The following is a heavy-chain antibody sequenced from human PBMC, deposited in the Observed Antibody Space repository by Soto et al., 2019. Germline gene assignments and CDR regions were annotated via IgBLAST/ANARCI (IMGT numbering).Heavy chain of an antibody. CDR1: GGSFSGYY. J-gene: IGHJ3*02. Sequence: SETLSLTCAAYGGSFSGYYWSWIRQPPGKGLEWIGEINHSGSTNYNPSLKSRVTISVDTSKNQFSLKLSSVTAADTAVYYCARRVHDAFDIWGQGTMVTV. V-gene: IGHV4-34*01. CDR2: INHSGST. CDR3: ARRVHDAFDI.